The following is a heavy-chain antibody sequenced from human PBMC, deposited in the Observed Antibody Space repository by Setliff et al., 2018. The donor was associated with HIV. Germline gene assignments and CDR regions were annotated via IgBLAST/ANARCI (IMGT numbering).Heavy chain of an antibody. CDR2: IFNDGRT. CDR3: ARHFPSISLFFGDPGPFDR. V-gene: IGHV4-39*01. D-gene: IGHD3-10*01. CDR1: GGFISSSSYY. Sequence: SETLSLTCTVSGGFISSSSYYWGWIRQPPGKGLEWIGSIFNDGRTYYNPSLKSRITIPMDTSTNQFSLKLSSVTAADTAVYFCARHFPSISLFFGDPGPFDRWGQGALVTVPS. J-gene: IGHJ4*02.